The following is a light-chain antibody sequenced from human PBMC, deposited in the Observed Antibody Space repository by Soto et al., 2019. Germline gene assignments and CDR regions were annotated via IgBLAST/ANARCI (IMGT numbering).Light chain of an antibody. CDR2: EVS. CDR3: CSYAGSNIPLI. J-gene: IGLJ1*01. Sequence: QSVLTQPASVSGSPGQSITVSCTETSSDVGNYNFVSWYQQHPGKAPKLMIYEVSKRPSGVSNRFSGSKSGNTASLTISGLQAEDYADYYCCSYAGSNIPLIFGTGTKLTVL. CDR1: SSDVGNYNF. V-gene: IGLV2-23*02.